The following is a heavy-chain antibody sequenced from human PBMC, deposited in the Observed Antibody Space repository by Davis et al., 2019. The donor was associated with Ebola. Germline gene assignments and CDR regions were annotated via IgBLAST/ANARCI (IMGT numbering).Heavy chain of an antibody. CDR1: GYTFTSYA. CDR2: IHGGNGNR. V-gene: IGHV1-3*01. D-gene: IGHD6-19*01. J-gene: IGHJ4*02. CDR3: ARATFGYNSGWYADY. Sequence: ASVKVSCKASGYTFTSYAMHWVRQAPGQRLEWMGWIHGGNGNRKYSQKFQGRVTITMDTSASTGYMELSSLRSEDTAVYYCARATFGYNSGWYADYWGQGTLVTVSS.